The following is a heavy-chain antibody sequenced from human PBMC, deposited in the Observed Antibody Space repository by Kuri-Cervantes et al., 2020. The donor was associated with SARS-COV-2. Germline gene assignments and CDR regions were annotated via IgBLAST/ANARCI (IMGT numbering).Heavy chain of an antibody. CDR2: IHYDGGNQ. V-gene: IGHV3-30*02. D-gene: IGHD3-3*01. CDR3: ARDFWWRGSGHWGPTTTHYYMDV. Sequence: GESLKISCAACGFTFSSYDMHWVRQAPGKGLEWVAFIHYDGGNQYYADSVKGRFTISRNNSKNTLYLQMSTLRAEDTAVYYCARDFWWRGSGHWGPTTTHYYMDVWGKGTTVTVSS. J-gene: IGHJ6*03. CDR1: GFTFSSYD.